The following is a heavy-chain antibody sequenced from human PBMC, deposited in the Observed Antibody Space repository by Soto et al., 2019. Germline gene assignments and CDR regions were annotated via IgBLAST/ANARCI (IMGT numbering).Heavy chain of an antibody. CDR2: IWYDGSNK. D-gene: IGHD2-8*02. Sequence: QVQLVESGGGVVQPGRSLRLSCAASGFTFSSYGMHWVRQAPGKGLEWVAVIWYDGSNKYYADSVKGRFTISRENSKNTRQLQMNRLRDENTTVYYCATRWGNDAFDFWGQGTMVTVSS. CDR3: ATRWGNDAFDF. J-gene: IGHJ3*01. CDR1: GFTFSSYG. V-gene: IGHV3-33*01.